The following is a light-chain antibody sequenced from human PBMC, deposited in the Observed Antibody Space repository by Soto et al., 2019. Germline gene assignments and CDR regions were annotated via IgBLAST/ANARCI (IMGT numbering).Light chain of an antibody. CDR1: MRDVGAYNL. CDR2: EVR. CDR3: SAYTARSTLV. V-gene: IGLV2-14*01. J-gene: IGLJ3*02. Sequence: QSALTQPASGSVSAGQSITISCSGTMRDVGAYNLVSWYQQHPGTAPKLIIYEVRNRPSGISSRFSGSRSGNTASLTISGLQPEDEGDYYCSAYTARSTLVFGGGTKLTVL.